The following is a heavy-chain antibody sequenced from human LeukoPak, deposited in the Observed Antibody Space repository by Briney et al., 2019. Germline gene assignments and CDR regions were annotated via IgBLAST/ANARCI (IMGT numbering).Heavy chain of an antibody. J-gene: IGHJ4*02. CDR3: ARRAAGAGDFDY. CDR1: AGSISSSSYY. CDR2: IFYSGST. D-gene: IGHD6-13*01. Sequence: PSETLSLTCTVSAGSISSSSYYWGWLRQPPGKGLEWIGSIFYSGSTYYNPFLKSRVAISVDTSKNQFSLNLSSVTAADTAVYYCARRAAGAGDFDYWGQGTLVTVSS. V-gene: IGHV4-39*01.